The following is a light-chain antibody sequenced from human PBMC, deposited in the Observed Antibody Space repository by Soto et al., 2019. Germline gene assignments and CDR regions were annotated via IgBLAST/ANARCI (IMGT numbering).Light chain of an antibody. CDR3: QQYNNYLMYT. J-gene: IGKJ2*01. Sequence: DIQMTQSPSTLSASVGDRVTITCRASQSISSWLAWYQQKPGKAPKLLIYDASTLESGVPSRFSGSGSGTEFTLTISSLQPDDFVTYYCQQYNNYLMYTFGQGTKLEIK. CDR2: DAS. CDR1: QSISSW. V-gene: IGKV1-5*01.